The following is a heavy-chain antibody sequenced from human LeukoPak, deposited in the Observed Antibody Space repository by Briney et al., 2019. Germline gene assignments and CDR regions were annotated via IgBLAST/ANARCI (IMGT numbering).Heavy chain of an antibody. CDR2: INGDGRSI. Sequence: PGGSLRLSCAASGFTFGNSRMHWVRLAPGKGLVWVSRINGDGRSISYADSVKARFTISRDNSKNTLYLQMNSLRAEDTAIYYCAKPPLTYFYESGGYSEYCFEYWGQGTLVTVSS. V-gene: IGHV3-74*01. CDR1: GFTFGNSR. CDR3: AKPPLTYFYESGGYSEYCFEY. D-gene: IGHD3-22*01. J-gene: IGHJ4*02.